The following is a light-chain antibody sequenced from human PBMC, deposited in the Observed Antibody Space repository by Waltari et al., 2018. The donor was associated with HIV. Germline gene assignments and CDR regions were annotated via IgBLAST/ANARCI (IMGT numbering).Light chain of an antibody. Sequence: SSELTQPPSVSVSPGQTARIPCSGDASPKADTDWIHQKPGQAPVVVIHKNTERPSGIPERFSASRSGTTVTLTITGVQTDDEADYYCLSADNSGTYVFGPGTTVTVL. V-gene: IGLV3-25*03. J-gene: IGLJ1*01. CDR3: LSADNSGTYV. CDR1: ASPKAD. CDR2: KNT.